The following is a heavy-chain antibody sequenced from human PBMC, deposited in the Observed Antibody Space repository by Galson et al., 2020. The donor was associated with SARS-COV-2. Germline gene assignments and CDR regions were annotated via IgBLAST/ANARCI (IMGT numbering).Heavy chain of an antibody. CDR1: GYTPTELS. V-gene: IGHV1-24*01. J-gene: IGHJ4*02. CDR3: ATSIVLMVYAQFDY. CDR2: FDPEDGET. D-gene: IGHD2-8*01. Sequence: ASAKVSCKVSGYTPTELSMHWVRHAPGKGLEWKGGFDPEDGETIYAQTFQGRVTMTEDTSTDTAYMELSSLRSEDTAVYYCATSIVLMVYAQFDYWGQGTLVTVSS.